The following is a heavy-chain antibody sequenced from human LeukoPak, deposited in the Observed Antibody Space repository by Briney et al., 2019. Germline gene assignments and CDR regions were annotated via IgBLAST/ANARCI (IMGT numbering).Heavy chain of an antibody. CDR2: IYSGGST. V-gene: IGHV3-53*01. CDR1: GFTFSSYS. Sequence: GGSLRLSCAASGFTFSSYSMNWVRQAPGEGLEWVSVIYSGGSTYYADSVKGRFTISRDNSKNTMYLQMNSLRAEDTAVYYCARVRNLDYYYYMDVWGKGTTVTVSS. CDR3: ARVRNLDYYYYMDV. J-gene: IGHJ6*03.